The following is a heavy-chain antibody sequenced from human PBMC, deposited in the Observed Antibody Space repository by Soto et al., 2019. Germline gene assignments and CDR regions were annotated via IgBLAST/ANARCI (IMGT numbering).Heavy chain of an antibody. CDR2: ISGSGDDT. CDR1: GFTFSIYA. CDR3: AKVDPYSSGWSSYAPEYYYYSMDV. D-gene: IGHD6-19*01. Sequence: EVQLVESGGGLVQPGGSLRLSCAASGFTFSIYALSWVRQTPGKGLEWVSAISGSGDDTYYTDSVKGRFTISRDNSKNTLYLQMSSLRAEDTAIYYCAKVDPYSSGWSSYAPEYYYYSMDVWGQGTTVTVSS. J-gene: IGHJ6*02. V-gene: IGHV3-23*04.